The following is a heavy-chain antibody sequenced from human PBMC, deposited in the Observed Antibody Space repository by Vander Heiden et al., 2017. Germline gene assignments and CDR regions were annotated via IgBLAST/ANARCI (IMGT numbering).Heavy chain of an antibody. Sequence: EVQLVESGGGLVKPGGSLRLSCAASGSTFGSYSMNWVRQAPGKGLEWVSSISSSSSYIYYADSVKGRFTISRDNAKNSLYLQMNSLRAEDTAVYYCARGVVVPAALPFDPWGQGTLVTVSS. CDR1: GSTFGSYS. CDR2: ISSSSSYI. J-gene: IGHJ5*02. D-gene: IGHD2-2*02. V-gene: IGHV3-21*01. CDR3: ARGVVVPAALPFDP.